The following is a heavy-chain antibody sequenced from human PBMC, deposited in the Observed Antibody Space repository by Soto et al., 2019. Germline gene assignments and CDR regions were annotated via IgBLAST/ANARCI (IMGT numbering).Heavy chain of an antibody. CDR2: MYHSGST. D-gene: IGHD2-2*01. J-gene: IGHJ4*02. CDR1: GGSISSGGYS. V-gene: IGHV4-30-2*01. Sequence: PSETLSLTCAVSGGSISSGGYSWSWIRQPPGKGLEWIGYMYHSGSTYYNPSLKSRVTISIDRSKNQFSLKLSSVTAADTAVYYCARLPDYRGQAILVTVSS. CDR3: ARLPDY.